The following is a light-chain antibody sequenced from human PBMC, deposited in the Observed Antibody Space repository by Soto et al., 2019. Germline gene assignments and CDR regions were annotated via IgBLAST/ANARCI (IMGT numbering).Light chain of an antibody. CDR3: QKYDGVPSP. CDR1: QGIGNY. Sequence: DIQMTQSPSSLSASVGDRITIACRASQGIGNYVAWYQQRPGKVPKLLISAASTLQSGVPSRFSGRGSGTDFTLTIGNLHLEDVATYYGQKYDGVPSPFAPGPKVDFK. J-gene: IGKJ3*01. V-gene: IGKV1-27*01. CDR2: AAS.